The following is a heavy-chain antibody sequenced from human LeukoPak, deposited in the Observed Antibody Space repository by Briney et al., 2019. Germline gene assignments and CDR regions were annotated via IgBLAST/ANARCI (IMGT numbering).Heavy chain of an antibody. J-gene: IGHJ4*02. CDR2: ITYSGSNT. V-gene: IGHV3-48*03. D-gene: IGHD4-17*01. CDR1: GFTFSSYD. Sequence: GGSLRLSCAASGFTFSSYDMNWVRQAPGKGLEWVSYITYSGSNTYYADSVKGRFIISRDNAKNSLYLQMNGLRGEDTAVYYCARGLNTGGQGTLVTVSS. CDR3: ARGLNT.